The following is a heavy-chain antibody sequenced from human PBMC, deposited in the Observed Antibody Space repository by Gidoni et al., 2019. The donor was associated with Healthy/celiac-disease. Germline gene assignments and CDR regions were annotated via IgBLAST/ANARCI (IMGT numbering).Heavy chain of an antibody. V-gene: IGHV3-23*01. CDR2: ISGSGGST. CDR3: AKVPLWFGDRWFDP. D-gene: IGHD3-10*01. J-gene: IGHJ5*02. Sequence: EVQLLEAGGGLVQPGGYLRLSCVACGITVSCYAMSWVRQAPGKGLEWVSAISGSGGSTYYADSVKGRFTISRDNSKNTLYLQMNSLRAEDTAVYYCAKVPLWFGDRWFDPWGQGTLVTVSS. CDR1: GITVSCYA.